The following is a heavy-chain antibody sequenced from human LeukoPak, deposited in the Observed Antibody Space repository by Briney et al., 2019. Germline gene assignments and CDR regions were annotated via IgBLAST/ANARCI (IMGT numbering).Heavy chain of an antibody. CDR1: GFTLSIYG. J-gene: IGHJ3*02. D-gene: IGHD1-26*01. V-gene: IGHV3-30*02. CDR2: IRYDGTSQ. CDR3: AKKTIVGATVDAFDI. Sequence: GGSLRLSCATSGFTLSIYGMHWVRQAPGKGLEWVAFIRYDGTSQYYTDSVKGRFTISRDNSMNTMYLQMNSLRVEDTAVYYCAKKTIVGATVDAFDIWAKGQWSPSLQ.